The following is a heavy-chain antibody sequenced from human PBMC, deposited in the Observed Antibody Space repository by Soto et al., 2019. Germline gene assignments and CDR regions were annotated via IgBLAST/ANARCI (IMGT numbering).Heavy chain of an antibody. D-gene: IGHD3-9*01. CDR3: AKKYYDILTGYYNFFDY. CDR2: INHSGST. J-gene: IGHJ4*02. V-gene: IGHV4-34*01. Sequence: SETLSLTYNVYGWPFIDYNWRWIRQPPGKGLEWIGEINHSGSTNYNPSLKSRVIISVDTSKNQFSLKLTSVTAADTAVYYCAKKYYDILTGYYNFFDYWGQGIVVT. CDR1: GWPFIDYN.